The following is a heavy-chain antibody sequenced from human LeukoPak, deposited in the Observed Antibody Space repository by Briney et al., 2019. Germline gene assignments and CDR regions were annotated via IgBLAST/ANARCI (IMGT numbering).Heavy chain of an antibody. D-gene: IGHD3-9*01. Sequence: PGGSLRLSCAASGFTFNTFNMNWVRQAPGKGLEWVSSITSGGDYEYYADSVKGRFTTSRDNAKHSLSLQLNSLRVEDTAVYHCARGHYDVLAASYKWTPDYWGQGTLVTVSP. CDR1: GFTFNTFN. CDR3: ARGHYDVLAASYKWTPDY. V-gene: IGHV3-21*01. CDR2: ITSGGDYE. J-gene: IGHJ4*02.